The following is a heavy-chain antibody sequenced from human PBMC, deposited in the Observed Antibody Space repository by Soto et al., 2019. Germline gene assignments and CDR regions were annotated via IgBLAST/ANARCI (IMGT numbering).Heavy chain of an antibody. J-gene: IGHJ3*02. CDR1: GFTFSSYS. Sequence: QTGGSLRLSCAASGFTFSSYSMNWVRQAPGKGLEWVSYISSSSSTIYYADSVKGRFTISRDNAKNSLYLQMNSLRAEDTAVYYCARDLLGYSSGWTGDAFDIWGQGTMVTVSS. CDR3: ARDLLGYSSGWTGDAFDI. CDR2: ISSSSSTI. V-gene: IGHV3-48*01. D-gene: IGHD6-19*01.